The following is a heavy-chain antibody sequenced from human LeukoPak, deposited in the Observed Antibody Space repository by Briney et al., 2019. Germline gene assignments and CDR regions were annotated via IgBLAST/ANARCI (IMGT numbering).Heavy chain of an antibody. Sequence: QAGGSLRLSCAASGFTFSSYGMHWVRQAPGKGLEWVAVISYDGSNKYYADSVKGRFTISRDNSKNTLYLQMNSLRAEDTAVYYCAKDLLTDTAMVHDAFDIWGQGTMVTVSS. V-gene: IGHV3-30*18. CDR3: AKDLLTDTAMVHDAFDI. CDR1: GFTFSSYG. D-gene: IGHD5-18*01. J-gene: IGHJ3*02. CDR2: ISYDGSNK.